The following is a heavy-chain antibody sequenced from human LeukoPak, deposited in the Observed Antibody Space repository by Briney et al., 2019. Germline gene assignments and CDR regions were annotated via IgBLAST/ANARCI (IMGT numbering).Heavy chain of an antibody. Sequence: GGSLRLSCAASGFTFSSYSMNWVRQAPGKGLEWVSSISSSSSYIYYADSVKGRFTISRDNAKNSLYLQMNILRAEDTAVYYCARGLPYYYGSGSKNDYWGQGTLVTVSS. V-gene: IGHV3-21*01. CDR3: ARGLPYYYGSGSKNDY. D-gene: IGHD3-10*01. CDR2: ISSSSSYI. CDR1: GFTFSSYS. J-gene: IGHJ4*02.